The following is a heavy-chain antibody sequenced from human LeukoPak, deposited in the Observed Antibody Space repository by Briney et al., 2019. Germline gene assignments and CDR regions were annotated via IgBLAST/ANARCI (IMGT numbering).Heavy chain of an antibody. V-gene: IGHV1-2*02. D-gene: IGHD4-17*01. J-gene: IGHJ4*02. CDR1: GYSFIVYY. CDR2: INPNSGGT. CDR3: ASLYGDYKASYY. Sequence: VASVKVSCKASGYSFIVYYVHWVRQAPGQGLEWMGWINPNSGGTHYAQKFLGRVTMTRDTSISTAYMELNRLTSDDTAVYYCASLYGDYKASYYSGQGTLVTVSS.